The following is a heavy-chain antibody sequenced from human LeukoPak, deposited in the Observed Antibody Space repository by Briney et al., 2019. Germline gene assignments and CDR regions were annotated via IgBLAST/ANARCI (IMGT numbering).Heavy chain of an antibody. J-gene: IGHJ6*02. CDR1: GFTFGSYY. CDR3: TRGSYYGMDV. CDR2: INSDGSST. V-gene: IGHV3-74*01. Sequence: PGGSLRLSCAASGFTFGSYYMDWVRQAPGKGLVWVSRINSDGSSTNYADSVKGRFTISRGNAKNTLYLQMNSLRAEDTAVYYCTRGSYYGMDVWGQGTTLTVSS.